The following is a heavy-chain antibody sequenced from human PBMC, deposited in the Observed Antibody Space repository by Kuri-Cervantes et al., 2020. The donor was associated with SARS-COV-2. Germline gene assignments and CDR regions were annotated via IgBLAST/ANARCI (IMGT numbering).Heavy chain of an antibody. V-gene: IGHV3-21*04. J-gene: IGHJ3*02. CDR2: ISSSSSYI. CDR3: AKGVAAAGVGAFDI. CDR1: GFTFSSYS. Sequence: GESLKISCAASGFTFSSYSMNWVRQAPGKGLEWVSSISSSSSYIYYADSVKGRFTISRDNAKNSLYLQMNSLRAEDMALYYYAKGVAAAGVGAFDIWGQGTMVTVSS. D-gene: IGHD6-13*01.